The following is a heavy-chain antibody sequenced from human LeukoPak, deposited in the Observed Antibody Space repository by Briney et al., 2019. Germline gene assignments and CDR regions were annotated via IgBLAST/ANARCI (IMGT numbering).Heavy chain of an antibody. Sequence: GGSLRLSCAASGFGFSTYYMSWVRQAPGQGLEWVANIRQDGSETFYVDSVKGRFTISRDNAKNSLYLQLSSLRVEDTAVYYCATYRTVARTNWFDSWGQGTLVTVSS. CDR2: IRQDGSET. V-gene: IGHV3-7*01. D-gene: IGHD2-21*01. J-gene: IGHJ5*01. CDR1: GFGFSTYY. CDR3: ATYRTVARTNWFDS.